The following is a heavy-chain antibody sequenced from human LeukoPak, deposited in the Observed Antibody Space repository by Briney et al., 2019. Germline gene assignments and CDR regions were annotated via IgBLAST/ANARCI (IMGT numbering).Heavy chain of an antibody. Sequence: GGSLRLSCAASGFTFSSYAMHWVRQAPGKGLEWVAVISYDGSNKYYVDSVKGRFTISRDNSKNTLYLQMNSLRAEDTAVYYCARSRGLSAEYYFDYWGQGTLVTVSS. CDR2: ISYDGSNK. V-gene: IGHV3-30-3*01. CDR3: ARSRGLSAEYYFDY. CDR1: GFTFSSYA. J-gene: IGHJ4*02. D-gene: IGHD3-16*02.